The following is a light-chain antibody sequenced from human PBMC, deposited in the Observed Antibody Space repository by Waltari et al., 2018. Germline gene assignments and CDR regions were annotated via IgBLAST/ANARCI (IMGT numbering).Light chain of an antibody. V-gene: IGLV3-21*01. CDR1: YFGTED. CDR3: QVWDVESDHVF. CDR2: TNS. Sequence: SYGLTQPPSVSVSPGQTARITCGGDYFGTEDVNGSQQKPPQAPLLVIYTNSARPSGIPDRFSGSRSGNTATLIIGGVEAGDEAEYYCQVWDVESDHVFFGGGTRLTVL. J-gene: IGLJ7*01.